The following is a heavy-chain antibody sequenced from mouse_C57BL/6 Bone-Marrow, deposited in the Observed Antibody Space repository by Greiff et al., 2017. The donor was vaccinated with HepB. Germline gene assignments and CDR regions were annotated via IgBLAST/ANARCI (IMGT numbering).Heavy chain of an antibody. CDR2: IDPSDSET. CDR3: ARHGAMDY. Sequence: VQLQQPGAELVRPGSSVKLSCKASGYTFTSYWMHWVKQRPIQGLEWIGNIDPSDSETYYNQKYKDKATLTVDKSSSTAYMQLSSLTSEDSAVYYCARHGAMDYWGQGTSVTVSS. V-gene: IGHV1-52*01. J-gene: IGHJ4*01. CDR1: GYTFTSYW.